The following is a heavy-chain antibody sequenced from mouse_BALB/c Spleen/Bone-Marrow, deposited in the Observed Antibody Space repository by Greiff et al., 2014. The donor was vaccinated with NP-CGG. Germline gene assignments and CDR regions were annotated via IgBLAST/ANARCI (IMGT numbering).Heavy chain of an antibody. CDR3: ARDYYGGSDY. CDR2: INSNGGST. V-gene: IGHV5-6-3*01. CDR1: GFTFSSYG. Sequence: EVQRVESGGGLVQPGGSLKLSCAASGFTFSSYGMSWVRQTPDKRLELVATINSNGGSTYYPDSVKGRFTISRDNAKNTLYLQMSSLKSEDTAMYYCARDYYGGSDYWGQGTTLTVSS. J-gene: IGHJ2*01. D-gene: IGHD1-1*01.